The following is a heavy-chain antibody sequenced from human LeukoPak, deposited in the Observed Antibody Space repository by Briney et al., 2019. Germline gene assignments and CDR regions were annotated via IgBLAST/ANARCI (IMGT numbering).Heavy chain of an antibody. D-gene: IGHD3-22*01. CDR2: IYYSGST. V-gene: IGHV4-39*07. Sequence: SETLSLTCTVSGGSISRSSYYWGWIRQPPGKGLEWIGSIYYSGSTYYNPSLKSRVTISVDTSKNQFSLKLSSVTAADTAVYYCARAVRSSSFYSIDSWGQGTLVTVSS. CDR3: ARAVRSSSFYSIDS. CDR1: GGSISRSSYY. J-gene: IGHJ4*02.